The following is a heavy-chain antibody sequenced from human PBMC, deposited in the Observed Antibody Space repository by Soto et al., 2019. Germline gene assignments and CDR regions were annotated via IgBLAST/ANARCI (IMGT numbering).Heavy chain of an antibody. CDR1: GFTFSNYG. D-gene: IGHD2-15*01. V-gene: IGHV3-30*18. CDR3: AKDGAPRYCSGRSCHPAGAY. CDR2: ISHDGSNK. Sequence: QVRLVESGGGVVQPGRSLRLSCAGSGFTFSNYGLHWVRQTPGKGLEWVAFISHDGSNKYYADSVKGRFTISRDSSKSTLYLQMDSLRVEDTAVYYCAKDGAPRYCSGRSCHPAGAYWGQGTLVTVSS. J-gene: IGHJ4*02.